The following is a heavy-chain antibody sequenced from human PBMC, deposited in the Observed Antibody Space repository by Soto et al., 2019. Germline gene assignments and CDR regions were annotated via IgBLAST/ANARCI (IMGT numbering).Heavy chain of an antibody. V-gene: IGHV1-69*06. Sequence: QVRLVQSGAEVKKPGSSVKVSCKASGGTFSSSALNWVRQAPGQGREGMGGFIPMLGTANYAQKCKGRVTITADKSTKTAYMELSSLRSEDTAVYYCTRGVPSNAYFASLGQGTLVTVSS. CDR3: TRGVPSNAYFAS. J-gene: IGHJ4*02. D-gene: IGHD3-16*01. CDR2: FIPMLGTA. CDR1: GGTFSSSA.